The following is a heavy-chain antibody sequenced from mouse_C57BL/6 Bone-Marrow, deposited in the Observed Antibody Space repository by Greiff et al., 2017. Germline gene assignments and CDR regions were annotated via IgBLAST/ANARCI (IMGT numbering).Heavy chain of an antibody. CDR3: ARMGYDDRDV. Sequence: QVQLQQPGAELVRPGSSVKLSCKASGYTFTSYWMHWVKQRPIQGLEWIGNIDPSDSETHYNQKFKDKATLTVDKSSSTAYMQLSSLTSDDSAVYYCARMGYDDRDVWGTGTTVTVSS. J-gene: IGHJ1*03. V-gene: IGHV1-52*01. CDR2: IDPSDSET. D-gene: IGHD2-2*01. CDR1: GYTFTSYW.